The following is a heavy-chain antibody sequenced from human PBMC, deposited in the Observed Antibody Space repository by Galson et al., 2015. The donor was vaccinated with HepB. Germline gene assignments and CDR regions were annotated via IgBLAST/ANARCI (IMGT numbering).Heavy chain of an antibody. D-gene: IGHD4-23*01. V-gene: IGHV3-30*18. Sequence: SLRLSCAASGFTFSSYGMHWVRQAPGKGLEWVAVISYDGSNKYYADSVKGRFTISRDNSKNTLYLQMNSLRAEDTAVYYCAKGVHGGNSPLEYYWGQGTLVTVSS. J-gene: IGHJ4*02. CDR1: GFTFSSYG. CDR2: ISYDGSNK. CDR3: AKGVHGGNSPLEYY.